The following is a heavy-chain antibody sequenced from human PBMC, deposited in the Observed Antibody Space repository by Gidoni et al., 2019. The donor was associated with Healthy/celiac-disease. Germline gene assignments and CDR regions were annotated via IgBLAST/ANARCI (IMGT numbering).Heavy chain of an antibody. D-gene: IGHD5-12*01. J-gene: IGHJ4*02. V-gene: IGHV3-23*01. CDR3: AKLRVATITCFDY. CDR2: GGST. Sequence: GGSTYYADSVKGRFTISRDNSKNTLYLQMNSLRAEDTAVYYCAKLRVATITCFDYWGQGTLVTVSS.